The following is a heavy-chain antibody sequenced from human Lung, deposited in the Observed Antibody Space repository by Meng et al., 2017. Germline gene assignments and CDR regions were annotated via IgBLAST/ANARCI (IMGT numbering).Heavy chain of an antibody. CDR3: ARGPTTMAHDFDY. V-gene: IGHV4-34*01. CDR1: GGSFSDYY. CDR2: INHSGST. D-gene: IGHD4-11*01. J-gene: IGHJ4*02. Sequence: QVQLQQWGAGLLKPSETLSLTGVVSGGSFSDYYWSSIRQPPGKGLEWIGEINHSGSTNYNPSLESRATISVDTSQNNLSLKLSSVTAADSAVYYCARGPTTMAHDFDYWGQGTLVTVSS.